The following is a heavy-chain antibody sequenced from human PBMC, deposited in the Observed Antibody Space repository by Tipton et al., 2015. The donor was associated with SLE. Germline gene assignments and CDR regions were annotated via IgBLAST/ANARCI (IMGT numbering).Heavy chain of an antibody. CDR3: ARLGRRGGNWYFDL. CDR2: IYYSGST. V-gene: IGHV4-59*08. Sequence: GLVKPSETLSLTCTVSGGSISSYYWSWIRQPPGKGLEWIGYIYYSGSTNYSPSLESRVTISVDTSKNQFSLMLSSVTAADTAVYYCARLGRRGGNWYFDLWGRGTLVTVSS. CDR1: GGSISSYY. D-gene: IGHD3-16*01. J-gene: IGHJ2*01.